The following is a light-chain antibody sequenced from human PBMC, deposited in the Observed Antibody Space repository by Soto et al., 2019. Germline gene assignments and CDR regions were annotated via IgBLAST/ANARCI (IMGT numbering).Light chain of an antibody. J-gene: IGLJ2*01. CDR2: DVS. V-gene: IGLV2-11*01. Sequence: QSALTQPRSVSGSPGQSVTISCTGTSSDVGGYNYVSWYQQHPGKAPKLMIYDVSKWPSGVPDRFSGSKSGNTASLTISGLQAGDEADYYCCSYAGSDTPAVVFGGGTKLTVL. CDR3: CSYAGSDTPAVV. CDR1: SSDVGGYNY.